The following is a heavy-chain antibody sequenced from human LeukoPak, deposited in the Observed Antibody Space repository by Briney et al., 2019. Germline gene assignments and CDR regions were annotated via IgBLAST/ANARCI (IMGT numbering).Heavy chain of an antibody. CDR2: FDPEDGGT. D-gene: IGHD3-16*02. CDR3: ATARVRLGELSLTEVRDD. CDR1: VYTLTELA. Sequence: ASVKVSCKVSVYTLTELAIHWVRQAPGKGLEWMGAFDPEDGGTIYAQKFQGRITLTEDTSTDTAYMELRSLSSEDTAVYYCATARVRLGELSLTEVRDDWGQGTLISVSS. V-gene: IGHV1-24*01. J-gene: IGHJ4*02.